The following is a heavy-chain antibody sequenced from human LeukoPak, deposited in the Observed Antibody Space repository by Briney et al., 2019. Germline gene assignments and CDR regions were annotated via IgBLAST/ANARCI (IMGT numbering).Heavy chain of an antibody. CDR2: FDPEDGET. CDR3: ATRPPPRYYYDSSGYYA. Sequence: ASVKVSCKVSGYTLTELSMHWVRQAPGKGLEWKGGFDPEDGETIYAQKFQGRVTMTEDTSTDTAYMELSSLRSEDTAVYYCATRPPPRYYYDSSGYYAWGQGTLVTVSS. V-gene: IGHV1-24*01. J-gene: IGHJ5*02. CDR1: GYTLTELS. D-gene: IGHD3-22*01.